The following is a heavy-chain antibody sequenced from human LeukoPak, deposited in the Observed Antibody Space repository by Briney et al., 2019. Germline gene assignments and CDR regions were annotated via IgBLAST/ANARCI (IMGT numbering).Heavy chain of an antibody. CDR2: INHSGST. Sequence: PSETLSLTCAVYGGSFSGYYWSWIRQPPGKGLEWIGEINHSGSTNYNPSLKSRVTISVDTSKNQFSLKLSSVTAADTAVYYCARTAMTYVPIDYWGQGTLVTVSS. J-gene: IGHJ4*02. D-gene: IGHD5-18*01. CDR1: GGSFSGYY. V-gene: IGHV4-34*01. CDR3: ARTAMTYVPIDY.